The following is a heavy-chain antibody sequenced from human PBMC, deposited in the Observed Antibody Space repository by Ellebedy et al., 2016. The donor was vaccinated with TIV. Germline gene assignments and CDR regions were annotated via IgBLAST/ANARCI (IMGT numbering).Heavy chain of an antibody. CDR1: GFTVGTNY. J-gene: IGHJ4*02. V-gene: IGHV3-66*01. CDR2: IFGGGTT. Sequence: PGGSLRLSCAASGFTVGTNYMNWIRQAPGKGLEWISLIFGGGTTYYADSVKVRFTMSSDTSTDMVFLPINSLRAEDTAVYYCARDGGLGELLEGYFDSWGQGTLVTVSS. D-gene: IGHD3-10*01. CDR3: ARDGGLGELLEGYFDS.